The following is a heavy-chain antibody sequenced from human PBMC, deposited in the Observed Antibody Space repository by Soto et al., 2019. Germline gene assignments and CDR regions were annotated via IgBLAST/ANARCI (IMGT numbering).Heavy chain of an antibody. V-gene: IGHV2-5*02. CDR1: GFTLNTSGVR. CDR2: IYWDGDK. Sequence: QITLEESGPTLLKPTQTLTLTCTFSGFTLNTSGVRVDWIRQPPGKALEWLALIYWDGDKRYSPSLKSRLTITKDTSNTQVVLSLTNMDPADTATYYCVHAIKGSGSYYKGYFFDSWGQGTLVTVSS. CDR3: VHAIKGSGSYYKGYFFDS. D-gene: IGHD3-10*01. J-gene: IGHJ4*02.